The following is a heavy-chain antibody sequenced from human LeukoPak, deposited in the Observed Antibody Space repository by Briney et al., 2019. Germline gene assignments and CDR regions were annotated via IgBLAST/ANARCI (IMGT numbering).Heavy chain of an antibody. J-gene: IGHJ5*02. CDR3: ASGGTYYDILTGYSAFFWFDP. CDR2: IYYSGST. V-gene: IGHV4-30-4*07. CDR1: GGSISSGGYS. D-gene: IGHD3-9*01. Sequence: SEILSLTCAVSGGSISSGGYSWSWIRQPPGKGLEWIGYIYYSGSTYYNPSLKSRVTISVDTSKNQFSLKLSSVTAADTAVYYCASGGTYYDILTGYSAFFWFDPWGQGTLVTVSS.